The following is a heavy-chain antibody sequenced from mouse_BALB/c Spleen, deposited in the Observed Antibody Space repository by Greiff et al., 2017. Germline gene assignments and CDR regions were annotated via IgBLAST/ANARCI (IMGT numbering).Heavy chain of an antibody. CDR3: ARDPDSSGLYAMDY. CDR1: GFSLTSYG. CDR2: IWAGGST. D-gene: IGHD3-2*01. J-gene: IGHJ4*01. Sequence: VHLVESGPGLVAPSQSLSITCTVSGFSLTSYGVHWVRQPPGKGLEWLGVIWAGGSTNYNSALMSRLSISKDNSKSQVFLKMNSLQTDDTAMYYCARDPDSSGLYAMDYWGQGTSVTVSS. V-gene: IGHV2-9*02.